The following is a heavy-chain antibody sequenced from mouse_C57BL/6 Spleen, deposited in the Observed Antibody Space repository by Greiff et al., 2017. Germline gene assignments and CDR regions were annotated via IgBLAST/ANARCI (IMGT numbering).Heavy chain of an antibody. Sequence: QVQLKQPGAELVMPGASVKLSCKASGYTFTSYWMHWVKQRPGQGLEWIGEIDPSDSYTNYNQKFKGKSTLTVDKSSSTAYMQLSSLTSEDSAVYYCARGRRRFDYWGQGTTLTVSS. CDR1: GYTFTSYW. CDR2: IDPSDSYT. V-gene: IGHV1-69*01. J-gene: IGHJ2*01. CDR3: ARGRRRFDY.